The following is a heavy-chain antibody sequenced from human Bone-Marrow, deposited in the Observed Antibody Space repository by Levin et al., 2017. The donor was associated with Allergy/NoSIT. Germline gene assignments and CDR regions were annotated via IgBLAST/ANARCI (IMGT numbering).Heavy chain of an antibody. J-gene: IGHJ6*02. CDR3: AKCCCSSTSCPYYYYGMDV. D-gene: IGHD2-2*01. CDR2: ISYDGSNK. V-gene: IGHV3-30*18. CDR1: GFTFSSYG. Sequence: GGSLRLSCAASGFTFSSYGMHWVRQAPGKGLEWVAVISYDGSNKYYADSVKGRFTISRDNSKNTLYLQMNSLRAEDTAVYYCAKCCCSSTSCPYYYYGMDVWGQGTTVTVSS.